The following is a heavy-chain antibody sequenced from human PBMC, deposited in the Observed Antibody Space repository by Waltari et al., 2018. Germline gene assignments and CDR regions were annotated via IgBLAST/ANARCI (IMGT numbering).Heavy chain of an antibody. CDR2: IYPGETNT. CDR3: ARDECGAEGVYYFDY. Sequence: EVQLVQSGAEVKKPGESLKFSCKGSGYSFTSYWICWVRQMPGKGLAWMGVIYPGETNTKYAQSVQGRVTISADKSNSTVYLQWSSLRAADTAMYYCARDECGAEGVYYFDYWGQGTLVTVSS. D-gene: IGHD3-10*01. V-gene: IGHV5-51*01. CDR1: GYSFTSYW. J-gene: IGHJ4*02.